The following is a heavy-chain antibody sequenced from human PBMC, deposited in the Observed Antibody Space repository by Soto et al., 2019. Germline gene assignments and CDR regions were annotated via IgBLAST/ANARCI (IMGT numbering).Heavy chain of an antibody. CDR2: ISAYNGST. J-gene: IGHJ5*02. CDR1: GYTFTSYG. V-gene: IGHV1-18*01. CDR3: AREEYYYDSSGHPTKNWFDP. D-gene: IGHD3-22*01. Sequence: ASVKVSCKASGYTFTSYGISWVRQAPGQGLEWMGWISAYNGSTNYAQKLQGRVTMTTDTSTSTAYMELRSLRSDDTAVYYCAREEYYYDSSGHPTKNWFDPWGQGTLVTVSS.